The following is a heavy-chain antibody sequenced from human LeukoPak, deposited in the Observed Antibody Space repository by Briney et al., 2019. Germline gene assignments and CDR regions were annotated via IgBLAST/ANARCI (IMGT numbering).Heavy chain of an antibody. Sequence: ASVKVSCKASGYTFTSYDINWVRQAPGQGLEWMGWMNPNSGDTGYPQKFQGRVTMTRDTSITTAYMELSSLRSEDTAVFYCARSGFGSGISLDLWGQGTLVTVSS. CDR1: GYTFTSYD. V-gene: IGHV1-8*01. J-gene: IGHJ5*02. CDR2: MNPNSGDT. D-gene: IGHD3-10*01. CDR3: ARSGFGSGISLDL.